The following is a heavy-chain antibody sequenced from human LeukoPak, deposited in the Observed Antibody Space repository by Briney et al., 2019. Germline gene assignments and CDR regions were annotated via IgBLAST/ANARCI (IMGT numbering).Heavy chain of an antibody. J-gene: IGHJ6*04. V-gene: IGHV3-74*03. Sequence: GGSLRLSCVASGFTFSSYWMHWVRQAPGKGLVWVSRINSDGSSTKCADSVKGRFTISRDNAKNTLYLQMNSLRAEDTAVYYCAKLGITMIGGVWGKGSTVTISS. CDR2: INSDGSST. D-gene: IGHD3-10*02. CDR1: GFTFSSYW. CDR3: AKLGITMIGGV.